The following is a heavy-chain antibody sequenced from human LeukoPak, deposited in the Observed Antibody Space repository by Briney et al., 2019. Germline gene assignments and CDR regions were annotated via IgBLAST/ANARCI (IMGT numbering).Heavy chain of an antibody. D-gene: IGHD2-8*01. CDR1: GFPFSSYG. CDR2: VRSEETFK. CDR3: ARDYSTTNGFDP. V-gene: IGHV3-30*02. J-gene: IGHJ5*02. Sequence: PGGSLRLSCITSGFPFSSYGMHWVRQAPGKGLEWVTFVRSEETFKYYADSVKGRFTISRDNAKNSLYLQMNSLRAEDTAVYYCARDYSTTNGFDPWGQGTLVTVSS.